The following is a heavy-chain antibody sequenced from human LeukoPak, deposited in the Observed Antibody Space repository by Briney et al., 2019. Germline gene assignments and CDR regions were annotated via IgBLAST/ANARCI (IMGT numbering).Heavy chain of an antibody. CDR1: GHSISSYY. V-gene: IGHV4-4*07. CDR2: IYTSGTT. J-gene: IGHJ4*02. D-gene: IGHD2-15*01. CDR3: ARTSPRAATFDY. Sequence: PSETLSLPCAVSGHSISSYYWSWIRQPAGKGLEWIGRIYTSGTTNYNPSLKSRVTMSVDTSKNQFSLNLNSVTAADTAVYYCARTSPRAATFDYWGQGTLVTVSS.